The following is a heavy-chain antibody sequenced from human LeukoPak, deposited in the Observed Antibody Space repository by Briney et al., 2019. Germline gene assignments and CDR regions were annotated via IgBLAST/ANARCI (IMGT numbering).Heavy chain of an antibody. Sequence: PSQTLSLTCTVSGGSISSGGYYWSWIRQPPGKGLEWVGYIYHSGSTYYNPSLKSRVTISVDRSKNQFSLKLSSVTAADTAVYYCARVATYYDFFVPDDYWGQGTLVTVSS. CDR1: GGSISSGGYY. D-gene: IGHD3-3*01. CDR2: IYHSGST. V-gene: IGHV4-30-2*01. J-gene: IGHJ4*02. CDR3: ARVATYYDFFVPDDY.